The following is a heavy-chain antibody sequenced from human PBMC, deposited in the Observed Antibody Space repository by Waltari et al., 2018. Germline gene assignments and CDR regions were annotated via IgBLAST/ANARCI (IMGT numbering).Heavy chain of an antibody. V-gene: IGHV4-34*01. CDR1: GGSFSGYY. CDR3: ARGERWLHYHGGMDV. CDR2: INHSGST. Sequence: QVQLQQWGAGLLKPSETLSLTCAVYGGSFSGYYWSWLRQPPGKGLEWIGEINHSGSTNYNPSLKSRVTISVDTSKNQFSLKLSSVTAADTAVYYCARGERWLHYHGGMDVWGQGTTVTVSS. J-gene: IGHJ6*02. D-gene: IGHD5-12*01.